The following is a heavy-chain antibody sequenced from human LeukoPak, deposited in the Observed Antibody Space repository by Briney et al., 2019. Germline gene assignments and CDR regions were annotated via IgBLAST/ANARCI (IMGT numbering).Heavy chain of an antibody. CDR2: MNPNSGNT. CDR3: ARGVVMVREYYFDY. CDR1: GYTFTSYD. V-gene: IGHV1-8*01. Sequence: GASVKVSCKASGYTFTSYDINWVRQATGQGLEWMGWMNPNSGNTGYAQKFQGRVTMTRNTSISTAYMELSSLRSEDTAVCYCARGVVMVREYYFDYWGQGTLVTVSS. D-gene: IGHD3-10*01. J-gene: IGHJ4*02.